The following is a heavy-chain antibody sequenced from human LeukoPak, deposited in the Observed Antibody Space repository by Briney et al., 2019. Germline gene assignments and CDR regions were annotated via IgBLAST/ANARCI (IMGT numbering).Heavy chain of an antibody. CDR3: AREGRGYSYGPLDY. CDR1: GGTFSSYA. CDR2: IIPIFGTA. D-gene: IGHD5-18*01. J-gene: IGHJ4*02. V-gene: IGHV1-69*05. Sequence: GASVKVSCKASGGTFSSYAISWVRQAPGQGLEWMGGIIPIFGTANYAQKFQGRVTITTDESTSTAYMELSSLRSEDTAVYYCAREGRGYSYGPLDYWGQGTLVTVSS.